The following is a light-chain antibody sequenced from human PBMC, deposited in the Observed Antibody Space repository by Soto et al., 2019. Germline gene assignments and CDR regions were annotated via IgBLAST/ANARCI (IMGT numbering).Light chain of an antibody. CDR3: SSSTGSSTWV. Sequence: QSALTQPASVSGSPGPSITISCTGTSRDVGGYNSVYWYQQHPGPAPKLMIYEVSNRPSGGSNRFSGSKSGNAASLTISGLQAEDEADYYCSSSTGSSTWVFGGGTKLTVL. V-gene: IGLV2-14*01. CDR2: EVS. J-gene: IGLJ3*02. CDR1: SRDVGGYNS.